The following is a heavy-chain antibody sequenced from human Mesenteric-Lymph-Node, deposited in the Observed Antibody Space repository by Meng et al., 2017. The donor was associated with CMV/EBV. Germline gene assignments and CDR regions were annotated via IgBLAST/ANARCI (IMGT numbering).Heavy chain of an antibody. CDR2: IHYTGTT. CDR3: ARETMVRGAFDY. J-gene: IGHJ4*02. V-gene: IGHV4-59*11. D-gene: IGHD3-10*01. CDR1: GDSITNHY. Sequence: SETLSLTCTVSGDSITNHYWSWVRQPPGKGLEWIGYIHYTGTTSSSPSLKGRVTISVDTSKNQFSLKLSSVTAADTAVYYCARETMVRGAFDYWGQGTLVTVSS.